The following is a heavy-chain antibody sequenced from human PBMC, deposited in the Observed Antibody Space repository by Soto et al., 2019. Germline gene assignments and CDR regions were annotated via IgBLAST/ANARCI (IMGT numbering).Heavy chain of an antibody. J-gene: IGHJ6*02. V-gene: IGHV1-69*13. CDR3: ARAQGVRVVIILRPYYYGMGV. D-gene: IGHD3-10*01. CDR1: GGTFSSYA. Sequence: SVKVSCKASGGTFSSYAISWVRQAPGQGLEWMGGIIPIFGTANYAQKFQGRVTITADESTSTAYMELSSLRSEDTAVYYCARAQGVRVVIILRPYYYGMGVWGQGPTVTVYS. CDR2: IIPIFGTA.